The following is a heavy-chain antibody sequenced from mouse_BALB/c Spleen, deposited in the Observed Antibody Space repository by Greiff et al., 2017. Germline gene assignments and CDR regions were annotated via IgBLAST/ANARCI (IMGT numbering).Heavy chain of an antibody. CDR2: INSNGGST. J-gene: IGHJ3*01. CDR1: GFTFSSYG. CDR3: ARDRGRFAY. V-gene: IGHV5-6-3*01. Sequence: VQLQQSGGGLVQPGGSLKLSCAASGFTFSSYGMSWVRQTPDKRLELVATINSNGGSTYYPDSVKGRFTISRDNAKNTLYLQMSSLKSEDTAMYYGARDRGRFAYWGQGTLVTVSA.